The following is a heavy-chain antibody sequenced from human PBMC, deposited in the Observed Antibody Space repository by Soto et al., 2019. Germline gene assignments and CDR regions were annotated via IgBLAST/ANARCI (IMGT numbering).Heavy chain of an antibody. CDR2: ISYDGSKK. CDR1: GFSFSTHA. J-gene: IGHJ4*02. D-gene: IGHD3-9*01. CDR3: ARDRGDGLRIFDWLCLDY. V-gene: IGHV3-30-3*01. Sequence: QVQLAESGGGVVQPGRSLRLSCAASGFSFSTHAMHWVRQAPGKGLEWVAVISYDGSKKYYTDSVRGRITISRDNSKNTLYLQMKSPRTEDTGVYFCARDRGDGLRIFDWLCLDYWGQGTLVTVSS.